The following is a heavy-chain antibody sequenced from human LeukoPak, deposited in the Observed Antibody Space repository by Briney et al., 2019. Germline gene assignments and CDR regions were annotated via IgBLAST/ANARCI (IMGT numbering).Heavy chain of an antibody. J-gene: IGHJ4*02. Sequence: ASVKVSCKASGYTFTGYHIHWVRQAPGQGLEWTGRINPNSGGTNYAQKFQGRVTMTRDTSISTAYMELSRLRSDDTAVYYCTGYSSSWRADYWGQGTLVTVSS. V-gene: IGHV1-2*06. CDR1: GYTFTGYH. CDR2: INPNSGGT. D-gene: IGHD6-13*01. CDR3: TGYSSSWRADY.